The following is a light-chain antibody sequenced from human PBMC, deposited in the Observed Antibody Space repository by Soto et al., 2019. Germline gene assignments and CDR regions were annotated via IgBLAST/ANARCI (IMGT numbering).Light chain of an antibody. CDR1: SSDVGGYNY. J-gene: IGLJ2*01. Sequence: QSALTQPASVSGSPGQSITIPCTGTSSDVGGYNYVSWYQQHPGKAPKLLIYDVSNRPSGVSNRFSGSKSGNTASLTISGLQAEDEADYYCSSYTSSSTPVVFGGGTKVTVL. CDR3: SSYTSSSTPVV. CDR2: DVS. V-gene: IGLV2-14*01.